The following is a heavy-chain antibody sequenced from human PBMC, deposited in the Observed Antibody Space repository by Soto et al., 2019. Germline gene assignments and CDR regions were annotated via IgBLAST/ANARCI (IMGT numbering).Heavy chain of an antibody. J-gene: IGHJ4*02. Sequence: GSLRLSCAASGFTFSSYAMSWVRQAPGKGLEWVSAISGSGGSTYYADSVKGRFTISRDNSKNTLYLQMNSLRAEDTAVYYCAKEGGYCSGGSCYSLDYWGQGTLVTVSS. CDR2: ISGSGGST. CDR3: AKEGGYCSGGSCYSLDY. CDR1: GFTFSSYA. D-gene: IGHD2-15*01. V-gene: IGHV3-23*01.